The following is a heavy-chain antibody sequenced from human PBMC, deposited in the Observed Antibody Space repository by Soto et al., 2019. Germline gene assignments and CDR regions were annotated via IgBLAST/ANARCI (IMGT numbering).Heavy chain of an antibody. J-gene: IGHJ4*02. CDR2: XHYSGXT. V-gene: IGHV4-59*01. D-gene: IGHD2-21*02. CDR3: ARSIVVVTALDY. CDR1: RGSISGYY. Sequence: XXTLSLTCTVSRGSISGYYWSWIRQSPGKGLEWIGYXHYSGXTHYNHYLKSXXTISVDTXXNQLYLKLSSVTAADTAVYYCARSIVVVTALDYWGQGTLVTVSS.